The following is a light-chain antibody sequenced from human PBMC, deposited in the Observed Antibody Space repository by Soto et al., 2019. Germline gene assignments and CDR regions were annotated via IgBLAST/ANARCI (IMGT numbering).Light chain of an antibody. J-gene: IGLJ1*01. CDR3: LIYIGGYV. V-gene: IGLV7-46*01. CDR2: DTS. Sequence: AFLTHYPSFTVAPGGGFTLTCGSSTGAVATGHYTYWFHQKPGQAPRPLIYDTSNKFSWTPARFSGSLLGGKAALTLSGEQTEDEAEYYCLIYIGGYVLGPGNKVNVL. CDR1: TGAVATGHY.